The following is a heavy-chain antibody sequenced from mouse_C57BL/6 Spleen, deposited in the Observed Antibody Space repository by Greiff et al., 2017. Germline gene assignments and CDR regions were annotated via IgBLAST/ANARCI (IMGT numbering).Heavy chain of an antibody. V-gene: IGHV1-82*01. CDR1: GYAFSSSW. Sequence: QVQLQPSGPELVKPGASVKISCKASGYAFSSSWLNWVKQRPGKGLAGIGRIYPGDGGTNYNGKFKGTSTLTADKSSSTAYMQLSSVTSEDSAVYFCARADYYPVADWGQGTLVTVSA. D-gene: IGHD1-1*01. CDR2: IYPGDGGT. J-gene: IGHJ3*01. CDR3: ARADYYPVAD.